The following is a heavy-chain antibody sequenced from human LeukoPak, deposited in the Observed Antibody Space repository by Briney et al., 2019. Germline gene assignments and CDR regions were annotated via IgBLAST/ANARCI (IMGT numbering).Heavy chain of an antibody. CDR1: GYTFTSYG. Sequence: ASVKVSCKASGYTFTSYGISWVRQAPGQGLEWMGWISAYNGNTNYAQKLQGRVTMTTDTSTSTVYMELRSLRSDDTAVYYCARDRGKVITMVRGNYGMDVWGKGTTVTVSS. CDR3: ARDRGKVITMVRGNYGMDV. D-gene: IGHD3-10*01. V-gene: IGHV1-18*04. J-gene: IGHJ6*04. CDR2: ISAYNGNT.